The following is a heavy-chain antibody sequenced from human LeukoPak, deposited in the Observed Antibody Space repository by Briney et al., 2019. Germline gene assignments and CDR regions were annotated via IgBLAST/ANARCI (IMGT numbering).Heavy chain of an antibody. D-gene: IGHD1-26*01. CDR1: GYTFTGYY. V-gene: IGHV1-2*02. J-gene: IGHJ4*02. Sequence: WASVKVSCKASGYTFTGYYMHWVRPAPGQGLEWMGWINPNSGGTNYAQKFQGRVTMTGDTSISTAYMELSRLRSDDTAVYYCARVPPNSGSYGYWGQGTLVTVSS. CDR3: ARVPPNSGSYGY. CDR2: INPNSGGT.